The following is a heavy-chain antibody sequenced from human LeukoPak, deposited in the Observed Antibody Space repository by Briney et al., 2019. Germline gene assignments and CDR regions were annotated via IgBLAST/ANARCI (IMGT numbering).Heavy chain of an antibody. CDR3: ARAGDPDNWFDP. CDR1: GGTFISYA. Sequence: ASVKVSCKASGGTFISYAISWVRQAPGQGLEWMGGIIPIFGTANYAQEFQGRVTITADESTSTAYMELSSLRSEDTAVYYCARAGDPDNWFDPWGQGTLVTVSS. V-gene: IGHV1-69*13. J-gene: IGHJ5*02. CDR2: IIPIFGTA. D-gene: IGHD3-10*01.